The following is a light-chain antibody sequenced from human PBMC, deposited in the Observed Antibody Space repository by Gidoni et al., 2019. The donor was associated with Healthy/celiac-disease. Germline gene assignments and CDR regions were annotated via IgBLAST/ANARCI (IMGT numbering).Light chain of an antibody. CDR3: QQLNSYPQT. Sequence: DIQLTQSPSFLSASVGDRVTITCRASQGIRSYLAWYQQKPGKAPKLLIYAASTLQSGVPSRFSGSGSGTEFTRTISSLQTEDFATYYCQQLNSYPQTFGQGTKVEIK. J-gene: IGKJ1*01. CDR2: AAS. CDR1: QGIRSY. V-gene: IGKV1-9*01.